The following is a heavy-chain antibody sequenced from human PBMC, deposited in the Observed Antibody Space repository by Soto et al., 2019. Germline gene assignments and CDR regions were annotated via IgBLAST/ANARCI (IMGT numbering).Heavy chain of an antibody. CDR3: AKAFFASYDFWSGTNDY. Sequence: PGGSLRLSCAASGFTFSSYAMSWVRQAPGEGLEWVSAISGSGGSTYYADSVKGRFTISRDNSKNTLYLQMNSLRAEDTAVYYCAKAFFASYDFWSGTNDYWGQGTLVTVSS. V-gene: IGHV3-23*01. CDR1: GFTFSSYA. J-gene: IGHJ4*02. CDR2: ISGSGGST. D-gene: IGHD3-3*01.